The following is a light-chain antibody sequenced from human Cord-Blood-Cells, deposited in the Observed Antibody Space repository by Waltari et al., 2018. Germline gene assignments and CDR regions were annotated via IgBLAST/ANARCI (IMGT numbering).Light chain of an antibody. CDR2: DVS. CDR1: SSDVGGYNY. J-gene: IGLJ3*02. V-gene: IGLV2-14*03. Sequence: QSALTQPASVSGSPGPSLTISCTGTSSDVGGYNYVSWYQQHPGKAPKLMIYDVSNRPSGVSNGFSGSKSGNTASLTISGLQAEDEADYYCSSYTSSSTFVVFGGGTKLTVL. CDR3: SSYTSSSTFVV.